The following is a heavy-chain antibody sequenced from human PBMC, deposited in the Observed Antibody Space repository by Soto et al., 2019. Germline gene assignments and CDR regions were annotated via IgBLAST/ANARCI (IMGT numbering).Heavy chain of an antibody. V-gene: IGHV3-33*01. J-gene: IGHJ3*02. Sequence: QVQLVESGGGVVQPGRSLRLSCAASGFTFSGYGMHWVRQAPGKGLEGAAVIWYDGSNKYYADSVKGRFTISRDNSKNTLYLQMNSLRAEDTAVYYCARGAYYDSSGYTGGGAFDIWGQGTMVTVSS. CDR1: GFTFSGYG. CDR2: IWYDGSNK. D-gene: IGHD3-22*01. CDR3: ARGAYYDSSGYTGGGAFDI.